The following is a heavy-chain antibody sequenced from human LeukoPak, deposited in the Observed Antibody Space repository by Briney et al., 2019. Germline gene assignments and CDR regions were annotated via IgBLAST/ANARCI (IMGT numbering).Heavy chain of an antibody. V-gene: IGHV3-74*01. D-gene: IGHD3-22*01. CDR3: ARAPSEIGGYYPEYFRH. Sequence: GGPLRLSCAASGFTFSTYWMHWVRQAPGKGLVWVSRIKSDGSTNYADSVKGRFTISRDNAKNTVSLQMNSLRPEDTGVYYCARAPSEIGGYYPEYFRHWVQGTLVTVSS. J-gene: IGHJ1*01. CDR2: IKSDGST. CDR1: GFTFSTYW.